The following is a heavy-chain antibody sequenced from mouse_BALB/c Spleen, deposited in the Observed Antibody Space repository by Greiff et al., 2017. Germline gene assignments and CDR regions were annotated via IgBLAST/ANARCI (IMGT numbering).Heavy chain of an antibody. CDR1: GYTFTSYW. V-gene: IGHV1-69*02. J-gene: IGHJ4*01. CDR3: ARRPYYYGSSYWAMDY. D-gene: IGHD1-1*01. CDR2: IDPSDSYT. Sequence: QVQLQQSGAELVKPGASVKLSCKASGYTFTSYWMHWVKQRPGQGLEWIGEIDPSDSYTNYNQKFKGKATLTVDKSSSTAYMQLSSLTSEDSAVYYCARRPYYYGSSYWAMDYWGQGTSVTVSS.